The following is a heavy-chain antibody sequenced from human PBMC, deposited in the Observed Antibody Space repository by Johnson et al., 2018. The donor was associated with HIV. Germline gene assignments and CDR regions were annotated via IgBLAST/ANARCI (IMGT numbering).Heavy chain of an antibody. V-gene: IGHV3-13*01. CDR2: IGSAGDT. D-gene: IGHD2-15*01. CDR3: ARSYCSGGSCYLGAFDI. CDR1: GFTFSGYD. J-gene: IGHJ3*02. Sequence: VQLVESGGGLVQPGGSLRLSCAASGFTFSGYDMHWVRQATGKGLEWVSAIGSAGDTHNPGSVQGRFTIPRENAKTSLYRQMNSLGAGDTAVYYCARSYCSGGSCYLGAFDIWGQGTMVTVSS.